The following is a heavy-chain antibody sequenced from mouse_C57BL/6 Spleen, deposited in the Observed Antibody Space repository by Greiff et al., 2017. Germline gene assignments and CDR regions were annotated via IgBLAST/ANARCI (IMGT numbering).Heavy chain of an antibody. CDR2: IYPGSGTT. D-gene: IGHD1-1*01. CDR1: GYTFTDYY. J-gene: IGHJ2*01. V-gene: IGHV1-76*01. Sequence: QVQLQQSGAELVRPGASVKLSCKASGYTFTDYYINWVKQRPGQGLEWIARIYPGSGTTYYNEKFKGKATLTAEKSSSTAYMQLSSLISEDSAVYFCARNYGSSLYYFDYWGQGTTLTVSS. CDR3: ARNYGSSLYYFDY.